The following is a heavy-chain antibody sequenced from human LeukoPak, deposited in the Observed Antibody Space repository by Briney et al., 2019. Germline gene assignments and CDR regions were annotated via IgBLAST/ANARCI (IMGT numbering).Heavy chain of an antibody. D-gene: IGHD2-15*01. J-gene: IGHJ3*02. V-gene: IGHV4-59*08. Sequence: PSETLSLTCTVSGGSISSYYWSWIRQPPGQGLEWIGYIYYSGSTNYNPSLKSRVTISVDTSKNQFSLKLSSVTAADTAVYYCARLRADDCSGGSCYSGGHAFDIWGQGTMVTASS. CDR1: GGSISSYY. CDR3: ARLRADDCSGGSCYSGGHAFDI. CDR2: IYYSGST.